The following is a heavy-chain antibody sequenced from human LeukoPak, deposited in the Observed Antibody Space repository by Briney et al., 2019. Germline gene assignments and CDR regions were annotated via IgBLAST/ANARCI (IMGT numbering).Heavy chain of an antibody. D-gene: IGHD6-13*01. J-gene: IGHJ4*02. Sequence: PSQTQSLTCTVSGDSISSGGYYWTWIRQHPGKGLEWIGYIYYSGSTYYNPSLKSRVIISVDTSKKQFSLNLSSVTAADTAVYYCARGSSWFYFDYWGQGTLVTVSS. V-gene: IGHV4-31*03. CDR3: ARGSSWFYFDY. CDR2: IYYSGST. CDR1: GDSISSGGYY.